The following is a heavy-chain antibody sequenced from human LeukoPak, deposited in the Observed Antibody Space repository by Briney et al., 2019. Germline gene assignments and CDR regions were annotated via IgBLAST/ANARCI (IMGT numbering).Heavy chain of an antibody. J-gene: IGHJ4*02. CDR1: GFIISNYA. D-gene: IGHD6-13*01. V-gene: IGHV3-64D*08. CDR3: VKELYKGDSSRWYLFDY. CDR2: MSGNGGRT. Sequence: PGGSLRLSCSASGFIISNYAMHWVRQAPGKGLEYVSAMSGNGGRTYYADSVKGRFTISRDNSKNTLYLQMSSLRDEDTAIYHCVKELYKGDSSRWYLFDYWGQGTLVTVSS.